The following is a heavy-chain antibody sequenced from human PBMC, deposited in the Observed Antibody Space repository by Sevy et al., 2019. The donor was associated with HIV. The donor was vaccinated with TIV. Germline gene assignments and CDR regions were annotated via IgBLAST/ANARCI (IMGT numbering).Heavy chain of an antibody. Sequence: PSETLSLTCTVSGGSISSYYWSWIRQPPGKGLEWIGYIYYSGSTNYNPSLKSRVTISVDTSKNQFFLKLTSVTAADTAVYYCVRDRGKSRGWFDPWGQGTMVTVSS. J-gene: IGHJ5*02. D-gene: IGHD3-10*01. CDR3: VRDRGKSRGWFDP. V-gene: IGHV4-59*01. CDR1: GGSISSYY. CDR2: IYYSGST.